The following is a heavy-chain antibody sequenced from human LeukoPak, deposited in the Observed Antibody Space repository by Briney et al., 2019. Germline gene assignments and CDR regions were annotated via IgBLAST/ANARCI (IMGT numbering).Heavy chain of an antibody. D-gene: IGHD3-22*01. Sequence: GGSLRLSCAASGFTVSSNYMSWVRQAPGKGLEWVSVSYSGGSTYYADSVKGRFTISRDNSKKTLYLEMNSLRAEDTAVYYCASDSSGYYQNFDYWGQGTLVTVSS. CDR2: SYSGGST. CDR1: GFTVSSNY. CDR3: ASDSSGYYQNFDY. V-gene: IGHV3-53*01. J-gene: IGHJ4*02.